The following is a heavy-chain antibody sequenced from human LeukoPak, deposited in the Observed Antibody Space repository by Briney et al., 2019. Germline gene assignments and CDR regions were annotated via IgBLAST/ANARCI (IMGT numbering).Heavy chain of an antibody. CDR3: ARDLRPANL. CDR1: GYTFTEHF. Sequence: ASVKVSCKASGYTFTEHFIHWVRQAPGQGLQYMGWIHPASANTVYAQMFHGRVTLTRDTPATTTYMELSGLRSDDTAAYYCARDLRPANLWGQGTLVTVSS. V-gene: IGHV1-2*02. D-gene: IGHD1-7*01. CDR2: IHPASANT. J-gene: IGHJ4*02.